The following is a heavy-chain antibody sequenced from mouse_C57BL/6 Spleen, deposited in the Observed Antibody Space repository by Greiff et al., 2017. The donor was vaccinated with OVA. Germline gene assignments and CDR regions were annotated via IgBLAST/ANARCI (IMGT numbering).Heavy chain of an antibody. V-gene: IGHV5-17*01. Sequence: EVKLVESGGGLVKPGGSLKLSCAASGFTFSDYGMHWVRQAPEKGLEWVAYISSGSSTIYYADTVKGRFTISRDNAKNALFLQMTSLRSEDTAMYYCARSGYYGPFFDCWGQGTTLTVSS. J-gene: IGHJ2*01. CDR1: GFTFSDYG. D-gene: IGHD1-2*01. CDR3: ARSGYYGPFFDC. CDR2: ISSGSSTI.